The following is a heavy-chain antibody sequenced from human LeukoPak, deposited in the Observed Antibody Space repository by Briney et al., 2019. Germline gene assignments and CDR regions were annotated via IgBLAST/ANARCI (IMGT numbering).Heavy chain of an antibody. V-gene: IGHV3-48*03. CDR1: GFTFSSYE. J-gene: IGHJ6*04. CDR3: ARDLSGLYYYYGMDV. Sequence: PGGSLRPSCAASGFTFSSYEMNWVRQAPGKGLEWVSYISSSGSTIYYADSVKGRFTISRDNAKNSLYLQMNSLRAEDTAVYYCARDLSGLYYYYGMDVWGKGTTVTVSS. CDR2: ISSSGSTI.